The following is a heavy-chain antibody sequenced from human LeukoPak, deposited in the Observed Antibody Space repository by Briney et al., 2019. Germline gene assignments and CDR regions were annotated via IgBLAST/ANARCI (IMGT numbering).Heavy chain of an antibody. CDR3: ARDIGETIPFNYFAS. J-gene: IGHJ4*02. CDR1: GFTFTFSDYY. V-gene: IGHV3-23*01. CDR2: ISGSGGST. D-gene: IGHD3-16*02. Sequence: GGSLRLSCAASGFTFTFSDYYMSWIRQAPGKGLEWVSAISGSGGSTYYADSVKGRFTISRDNSKNTLYLQMNSLRVDDTAMYFCARDIGETIPFNYFASWGQGALVTVSS.